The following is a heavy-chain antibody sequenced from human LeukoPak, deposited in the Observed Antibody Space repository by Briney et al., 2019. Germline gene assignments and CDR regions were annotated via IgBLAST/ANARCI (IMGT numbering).Heavy chain of an antibody. D-gene: IGHD1-26*01. CDR1: GYTFTGYY. Sequence: ASVKVSCKASGYTFTGYYMHWVRQAPGQGLEWMGRINPNSGGTNYAQKFQGRVTITRDMSTSTAYMGLSSLRSEDTAVYYCAARVVGATSIFDYWGQGTLVTVSS. J-gene: IGHJ4*02. CDR2: INPNSGGT. CDR3: AARVVGATSIFDY. V-gene: IGHV1-2*06.